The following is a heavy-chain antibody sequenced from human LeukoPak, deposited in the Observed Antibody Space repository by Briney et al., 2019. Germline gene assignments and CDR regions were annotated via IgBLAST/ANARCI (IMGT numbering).Heavy chain of an antibody. CDR3: AKDQLLWFGELLSAFDI. Sequence: GGSLRLSCAASRFTFSCYAMSWVRQAPGKGLEWVSAISGSGGSTYYADSVKGRFTISRDNSKNTLYLQMNSLRAEDTAVYYCAKDQLLWFGELLSAFDIWGQGTMVTVSS. CDR1: RFTFSCYA. D-gene: IGHD3-10*01. CDR2: ISGSGGST. V-gene: IGHV3-23*01. J-gene: IGHJ3*02.